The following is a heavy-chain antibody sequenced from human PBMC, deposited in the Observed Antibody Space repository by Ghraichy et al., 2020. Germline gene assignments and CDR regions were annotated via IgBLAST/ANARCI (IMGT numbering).Heavy chain of an antibody. Sequence: SQTLSLTCTVSGGSISADSYYWGWIRQSPGKGLEWIGTIYYRGNTYYNSSLKSRVTIFVDTSKNQFSLKLTSVTAADTAVYYCGRSQRGGTYYPFDYWGQGALVTVSS. V-gene: IGHV4-39*01. CDR1: GGSISADSYY. D-gene: IGHD1-26*01. CDR3: GRSQRGGTYYPFDY. CDR2: IYYRGNT. J-gene: IGHJ4*02.